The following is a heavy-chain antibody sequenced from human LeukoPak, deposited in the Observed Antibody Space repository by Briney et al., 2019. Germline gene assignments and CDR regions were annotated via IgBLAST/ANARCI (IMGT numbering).Heavy chain of an antibody. CDR1: GDSVSSNSAA. J-gene: IGHJ4*02. CDR2: TYYRSKWYN. CDR3: ARDPVWFGELLYYFDY. Sequence: QTLSLTCAISGDSVSSNSAAWNWIRQSPSRGLEWLGRTYYRSKWYNDYAVSVKSRITINPDTSKNQFSLQLNSVTPEDTAVYYCARDPVWFGELLYYFDYWGQGTLVTVSS. D-gene: IGHD3-10*01. V-gene: IGHV6-1*01.